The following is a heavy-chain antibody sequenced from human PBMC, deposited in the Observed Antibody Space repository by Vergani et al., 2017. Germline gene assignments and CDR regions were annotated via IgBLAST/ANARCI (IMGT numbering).Heavy chain of an antibody. J-gene: IGHJ4*02. Sequence: QVQLVQSGAEVKKPGASVKVSCKASGYTFTSYYMHWVRQAPGQGLEWMGIINPSGGSTSYAQKFQGRVTMTRDTSTSTVYMALSSLRSEDTAVYYCARVLVAGGGGASFDYWGQGTLVTVSS. CDR2: INPSGGST. CDR3: ARVLVAGGGGASFDY. CDR1: GYTFTSYY. D-gene: IGHD2-15*01. V-gene: IGHV1-46*01.